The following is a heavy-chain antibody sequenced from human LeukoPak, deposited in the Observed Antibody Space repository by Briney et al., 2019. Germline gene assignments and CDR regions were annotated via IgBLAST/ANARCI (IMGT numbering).Heavy chain of an antibody. CDR2: IYYSGST. V-gene: IGHV4-59*01. J-gene: IGHJ4*02. CDR3: ASAAYDFFDY. D-gene: IGHD3-16*01. CDR1: GGSISSYY. Sequence: SQTLSLTCTVSGGSISSYYWSWIRQPPGKGLEWIGYIYYSGSTNYNPSLKSRVTISVDTSKNQFSLKLSSVTAADTAVYYCASAAYDFFDYWGQGTLVTVSS.